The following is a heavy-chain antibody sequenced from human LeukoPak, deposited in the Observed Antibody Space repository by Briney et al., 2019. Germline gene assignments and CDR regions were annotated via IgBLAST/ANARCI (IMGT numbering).Heavy chain of an antibody. CDR3: TSPMVRGSTAVDY. V-gene: IGHV3-20*04. CDR2: INWDGTNI. Sequence: GGSLRLSCAASGFIFDDYGMSWVRQVPGKGLEWVSSINWDGTNIGYADSVKGRFTVSRDSAKNSLYLQMNSLKTEDTAVYYCTSPMVRGSTAVDYWGQGTLVTVSS. J-gene: IGHJ4*02. D-gene: IGHD3-10*01. CDR1: GFIFDDYG.